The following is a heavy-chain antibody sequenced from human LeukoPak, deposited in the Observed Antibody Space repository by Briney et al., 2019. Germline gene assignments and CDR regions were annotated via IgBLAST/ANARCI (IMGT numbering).Heavy chain of an antibody. CDR3: ASLYDYGDSSVRLAFDI. CDR2: INHSGST. J-gene: IGHJ3*02. CDR1: GGSCSGYY. D-gene: IGHD4-17*01. V-gene: IGHV4-34*01. Sequence: PSETLSLTCAVYGGSCSGYYWSWIRQPPGKGLEWIGEINHSGSTNYNPSLKSRVTISVDTSKNQFSLKLSSVTAADTAVYYCASLYDYGDSSVRLAFDIWGQGTMVTVSS.